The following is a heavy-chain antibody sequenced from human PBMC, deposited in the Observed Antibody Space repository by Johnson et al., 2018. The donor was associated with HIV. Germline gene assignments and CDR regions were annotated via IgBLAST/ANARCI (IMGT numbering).Heavy chain of an antibody. CDR2: LHRDGTT. Sequence: MLLVESGGGLVQPGGSLRLSCAASGFIVSNNYMNWVRQTPGKGLEWVSILHRDGTTYYADSVKGRFTISRDNSKNTLYLQMKRLRVEDTAVYYCARDDLDNSGHLMAFDMWGQGTVVTVSS. J-gene: IGHJ3*02. CDR1: GFIVSNNY. V-gene: IGHV3-66*01. CDR3: ARDDLDNSGHLMAFDM. D-gene: IGHD1-26*01.